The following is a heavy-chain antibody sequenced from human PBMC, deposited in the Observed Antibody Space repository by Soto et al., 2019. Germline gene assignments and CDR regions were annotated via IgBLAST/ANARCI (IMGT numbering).Heavy chain of an antibody. Sequence: PGESLKISCKGSGFTFTRYWIAWVRQMPGKGLEGMGIIYPGDSDSSYCPSFQGQVTISADKSINTAYLHWSSLKASDTAIYYCAKHEGYCTTTTCSKFDYWGQGTLVTVSS. CDR1: GFTFTRYW. D-gene: IGHD2-2*01. CDR2: IYPGDSDS. V-gene: IGHV5-51*01. CDR3: AKHEGYCTTTTCSKFDY. J-gene: IGHJ4*02.